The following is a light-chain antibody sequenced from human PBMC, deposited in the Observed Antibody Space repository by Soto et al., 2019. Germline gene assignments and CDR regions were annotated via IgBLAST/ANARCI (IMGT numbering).Light chain of an antibody. Sequence: EILVTQSPGTLSLSPGERATLSCRASQSVSSSYLAWYQQKPGQAPRLLIYGASSRATGIPDRFSGSGSGTDFTLTISRLEPEDFAVYYCQQYGSSPRVTFGPGTKVDIK. V-gene: IGKV3-20*01. CDR3: QQYGSSPRVT. CDR1: QSVSSSY. CDR2: GAS. J-gene: IGKJ3*01.